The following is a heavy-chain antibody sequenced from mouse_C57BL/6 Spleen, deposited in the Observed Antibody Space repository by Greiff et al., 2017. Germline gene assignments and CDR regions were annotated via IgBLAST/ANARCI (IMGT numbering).Heavy chain of an antibody. V-gene: IGHV5-4*03. CDR1: GFTFSSYA. Sequence: EVKVVESGGGLVKPGGSLKLSCAASGFTFSSYAMSWVRQTPEKRLEWVATISDGGSYTYYPDNVKGRFTISRDNARNNLYLQMSHLKSEDTAMYYCAIYYDYFAYWGQGTLVTVSA. CDR2: ISDGGSYT. D-gene: IGHD2-4*01. CDR3: AIYYDYFAY. J-gene: IGHJ3*01.